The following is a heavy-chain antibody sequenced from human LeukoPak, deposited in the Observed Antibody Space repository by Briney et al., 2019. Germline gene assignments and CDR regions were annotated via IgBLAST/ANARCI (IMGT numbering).Heavy chain of an antibody. Sequence: GGSLRLSCAASGFTFSSYAMHWVRQAPGKGLEWVAVISYDGSNKYYADSVKGRFTISRDNSKNTLYLQMNSLRAEDTAVYYCTKGYLFDPWGQGTLVTVSS. J-gene: IGHJ5*02. CDR2: ISYDGSNK. V-gene: IGHV3-30-3*01. CDR3: TKGYLFDP. CDR1: GFTFSSYA.